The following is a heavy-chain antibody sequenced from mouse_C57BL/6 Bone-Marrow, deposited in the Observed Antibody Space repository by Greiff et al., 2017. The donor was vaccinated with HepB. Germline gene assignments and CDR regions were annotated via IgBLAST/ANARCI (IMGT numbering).Heavy chain of an antibody. J-gene: IGHJ2*01. Sequence: QVQLQQPGAELVMPGASVKLSCKASGYTFTSYWMHWVKQRPGQGLEWIGEIDPSDSYTNYNQKLKGKSTLTVDKSSSTADMQLSSLTSEDSAVYYCARERIYYYGSSYYFDYWGQGTTLTVSS. CDR3: ARERIYYYGSSYYFDY. CDR2: IDPSDSYT. D-gene: IGHD1-1*01. CDR1: GYTFTSYW. V-gene: IGHV1-69*01.